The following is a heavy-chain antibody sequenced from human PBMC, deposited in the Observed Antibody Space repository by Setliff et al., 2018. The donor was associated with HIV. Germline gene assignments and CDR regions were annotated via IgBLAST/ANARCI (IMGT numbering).Heavy chain of an antibody. CDR3: AKGISGSYLIYYFDY. V-gene: IGHV4-31*03. J-gene: IGHJ4*02. D-gene: IGHD1-26*01. CDR1: GGSISSGGHY. Sequence: PSETLSLTCSVSGGSISSGGHYWSWIRQHPGKGLEWIGYIYYSGSTYYNPSLKSRVIISVDTSKNHFSLKLASVTAADTALYYCAKGISGSYLIYYFDYWGQGTLVTVSS. CDR2: IYYSGST.